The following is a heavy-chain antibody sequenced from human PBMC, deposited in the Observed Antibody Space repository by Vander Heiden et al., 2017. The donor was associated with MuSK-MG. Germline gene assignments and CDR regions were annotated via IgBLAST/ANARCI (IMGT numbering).Heavy chain of an antibody. V-gene: IGHV3-30*02. J-gene: IGHJ6*03. D-gene: IGHD2-8*01. CDR2: IRYDGSKK. Sequence: QVQLVQSGGGVVQPGGSLTLSCAASGFTFRSYGMHWVRQAPGKGLDWVAFIRYDGSKKYYADSVKGRFTISRDNSKNTLYLQMNSLRAEDTAVYYCAKVRMVYDVTFYYYMDVWGKGATVTVSS. CDR1: GFTFRSYG. CDR3: AKVRMVYDVTFYYYMDV.